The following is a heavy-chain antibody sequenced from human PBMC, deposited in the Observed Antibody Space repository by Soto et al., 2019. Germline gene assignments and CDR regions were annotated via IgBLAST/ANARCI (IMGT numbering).Heavy chain of an antibody. V-gene: IGHV3-7*03. J-gene: IGHJ3*02. CDR2: IKQDGSEK. Sequence: EVQLVESGGGLVQPGGSLRLSCAASGFTFSSYWMSWVRQAPGKGLEWVANIKQDGSEKYYVDSVKGRFTISRDNAKNSLYLQMNSLRAEDTAVYYCAREGFSNYGGMSSAFDIWGQGTMVTVSS. CDR1: GFTFSSYW. CDR3: AREGFSNYGGMSSAFDI. D-gene: IGHD4-4*01.